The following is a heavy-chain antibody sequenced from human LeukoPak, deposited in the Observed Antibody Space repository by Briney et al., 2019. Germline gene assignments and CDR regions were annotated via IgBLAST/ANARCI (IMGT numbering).Heavy chain of an antibody. V-gene: IGHV4-31*03. CDR3: ARDPQSSYDSYYYYGMDV. Sequence: SQTLSLTCTVSGGSISSGGYYWSWIRQHPGKGLEWIEYIYYSGSTYYNPSLKSRVTISVDTSKNQFSLKLSSVTAADTAVYYCARDPQSSYDSYYYYGMDVWGQGTTVTVSS. J-gene: IGHJ6*02. D-gene: IGHD1-26*01. CDR2: IYYSGST. CDR1: GGSISSGGYY.